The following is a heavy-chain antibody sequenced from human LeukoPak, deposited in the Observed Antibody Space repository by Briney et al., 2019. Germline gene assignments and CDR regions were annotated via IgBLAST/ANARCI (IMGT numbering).Heavy chain of an antibody. D-gene: IGHD4-11*01. Sequence: GGSLRLSCAASGFTFRNYAMSWVRQAPGKGLEWVSCISCSGDITYYGDSVKGRFTISRDNPEPTLYLQMNSLRDEDTAVYYCAKSAGYSTYRRYYFDYWGQGTVVTVSS. V-gene: IGHV3-23*01. CDR3: AKSAGYSTYRRYYFDY. CDR1: GFTFRNYA. CDR2: ISCSGDIT. J-gene: IGHJ4*02.